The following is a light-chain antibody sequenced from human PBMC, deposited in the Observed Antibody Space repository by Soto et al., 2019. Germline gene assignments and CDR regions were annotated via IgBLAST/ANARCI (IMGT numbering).Light chain of an antibody. J-gene: IGLJ2*01. Sequence: QSALTQPASVSGSPGQSITISCTGTSSDVGGYNYVSWYQQHPGKAPKLLIYDVSNRPSGVSNRFSGSKSGNTASLTISGLQAEDEANYYCSSYTYSSNHVVFGGGTKLTVL. CDR1: SSDVGGYNY. CDR2: DVS. V-gene: IGLV2-14*03. CDR3: SSYTYSSNHVV.